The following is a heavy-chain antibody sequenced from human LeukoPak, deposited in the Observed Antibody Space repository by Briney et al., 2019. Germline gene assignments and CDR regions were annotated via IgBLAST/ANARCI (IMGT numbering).Heavy chain of an antibody. V-gene: IGHV1-2*02. J-gene: IGHJ4*02. CDR2: INPNSGGT. CDR1: GYTFTSYA. D-gene: IGHD3-10*01. Sequence: ASVKVSCKASGYTFTSYAMHWVRQAPGQGLEWMGWINPNSGGTNYAQKFQGRVTMARDTSISTAYMELSRLRSDDTAVYYCARDLGYYGSGSYYNEAFDYWGQGTLVTVSS. CDR3: ARDLGYYGSGSYYNEAFDY.